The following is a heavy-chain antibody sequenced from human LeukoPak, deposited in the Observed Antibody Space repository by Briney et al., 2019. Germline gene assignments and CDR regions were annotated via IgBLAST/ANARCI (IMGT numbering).Heavy chain of an antibody. CDR2: IYPGDSDT. CDR3: ARFDRYYDSSGYYYFDY. J-gene: IGHJ4*02. Sequence: GASLQISCKGSGSSFTSYWIGGVRRLPGKGLEWMGIIYPGDSDTRYSPSFQGQVTISADKSISTAYLQWSSLKASDTAMYYCARFDRYYDSSGYYYFDYWGQGTLVTVSS. V-gene: IGHV5-51*01. D-gene: IGHD3-22*01. CDR1: GSSFTSYW.